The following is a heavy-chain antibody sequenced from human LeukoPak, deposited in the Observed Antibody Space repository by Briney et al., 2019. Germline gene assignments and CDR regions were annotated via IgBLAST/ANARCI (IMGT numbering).Heavy chain of an antibody. CDR2: IFESGKT. Sequence: PSETLSLTCTVSGVSISSSSYYWGWIRQPPGKGLEWIGRIFESGKTNYNPSLKSRVTISVDTSKNQFSLKLRSVTAIDTAVYYCASSSWLRDANFDNWGQGTLVTVSS. D-gene: IGHD6-13*01. CDR1: GVSISSSSYY. J-gene: IGHJ4*02. CDR3: ASSSWLRDANFDN. V-gene: IGHV4-39*07.